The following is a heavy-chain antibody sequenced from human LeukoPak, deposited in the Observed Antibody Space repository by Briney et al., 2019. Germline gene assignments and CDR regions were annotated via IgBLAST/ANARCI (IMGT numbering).Heavy chain of an antibody. CDR1: GFTFSSYA. CDR3: ARETTTLDY. V-gene: IGHV3-23*01. Sequence: PGGSLRLSCAASGFTFSSYAMSWVRQAPGKGLEWVSAISSSAAGTYYADSVKGRFTISRDNSKNTLYLQMNSLRAEDTAVYYCARETTTLDYWGQGTLVTVSS. J-gene: IGHJ4*02. CDR2: ISSSAAGT. D-gene: IGHD1-26*01.